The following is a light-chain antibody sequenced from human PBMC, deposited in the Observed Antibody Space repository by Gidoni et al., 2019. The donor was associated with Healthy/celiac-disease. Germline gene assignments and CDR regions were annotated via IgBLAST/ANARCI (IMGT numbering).Light chain of an antibody. CDR1: SSDVGGYNY. J-gene: IGLJ2*01. CDR2: EVS. V-gene: IGLV2-14*01. Sequence: QSALTQHASASGSPGQSITISCTGTSSDVGGYNYVSWYQQHPGKAPKLMIYEVSNRPSGVSNRFSGSKSGNTASLTISGLQAEDEADYYCSSYTSSSTLGVFGGGTKLTVL. CDR3: SSYTSSSTLGV.